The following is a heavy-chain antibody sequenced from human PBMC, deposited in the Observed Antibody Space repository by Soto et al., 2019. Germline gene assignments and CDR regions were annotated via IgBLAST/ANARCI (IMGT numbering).Heavy chain of an antibody. J-gene: IGHJ5*02. CDR1: GYTFTSYG. D-gene: IGHD3-22*01. V-gene: IGHV1-18*04. CDR3: ARARITMIVVPDNWFDP. Sequence: ASVKVSCKASGYTFTSYGISWVRQAPGQGLEWMGWISAYNGNTNYAQKLQGRVTMTTDTSTSTAYMELRSLRSDDTAVYYCARARITMIVVPDNWFDPWGQGTLVTVYS. CDR2: ISAYNGNT.